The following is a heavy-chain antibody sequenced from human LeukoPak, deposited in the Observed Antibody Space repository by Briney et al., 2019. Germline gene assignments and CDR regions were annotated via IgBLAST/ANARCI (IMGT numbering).Heavy chain of an antibody. J-gene: IGHJ5*02. V-gene: IGHV1-46*01. D-gene: IGHD3-10*01. CDR3: ARYMVRGVALTHPHPDNWFDP. Sequence: ASVKVSCKASGYTFTSYYMHWVRQAPGQGLEWMGIINPSGGSTSYAQKFQGRVTMTRDTSTSTVYMELSSLRSEDTAVYYCARYMVRGVALTHPHPDNWFDPWGQGTLVTVSS. CDR2: INPSGGST. CDR1: GYTFTSYY.